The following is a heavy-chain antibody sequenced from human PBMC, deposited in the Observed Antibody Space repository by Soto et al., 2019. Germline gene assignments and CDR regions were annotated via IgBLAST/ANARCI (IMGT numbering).Heavy chain of an antibody. V-gene: IGHV3-9*01. CDR2: ISWNSGSI. CDR1: GFTFDDYA. D-gene: IGHD6-6*01. Sequence: EVQLVESGGGLVQPGRSLRLSCAASGFTFDDYAMHWVRQAPGKGLEWVSGISWNSGSIGYADSVKGRFTIARDNAKNSLYLQMNSLRAEDTALYYCAQDVGYSSSSTFDYWGQGTLVTVSS. CDR3: AQDVGYSSSSTFDY. J-gene: IGHJ4*02.